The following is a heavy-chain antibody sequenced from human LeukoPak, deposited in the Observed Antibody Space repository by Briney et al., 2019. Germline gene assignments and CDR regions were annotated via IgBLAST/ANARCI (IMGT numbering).Heavy chain of an antibody. CDR2: IYHSGST. Sequence: SETLSLTCAVYGGSFSGYYWGWIRQPPGKGLEWIGSIYHSGSTHYNPSLKSRVSISVDTSKNQFSLKLSSVTAADTAVYYCAREGYCSSTNCYNFNYWGQGTLVTVSS. D-gene: IGHD2-2*02. V-gene: IGHV4-34*01. CDR3: AREGYCSSTNCYNFNY. CDR1: GGSFSGYY. J-gene: IGHJ4*02.